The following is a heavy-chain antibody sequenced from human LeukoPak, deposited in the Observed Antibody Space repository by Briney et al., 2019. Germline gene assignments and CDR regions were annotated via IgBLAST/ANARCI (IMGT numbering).Heavy chain of an antibody. CDR3: AKDLLTGSGSGWFYYYGMDV. D-gene: IGHD6-19*01. CDR2: ISGSGGST. V-gene: IGHV3-23*01. Sequence: PGGSLRLSCAASGFTFSSYPMTWVRQAPGKGLEWVSAISGSGGSTYYADSVKGRFTISRDNSKNTPYLQMNSLRAEDTAVYYCAKDLLTGSGSGWFYYYGMDVWGQGTTVTVSS. J-gene: IGHJ6*02. CDR1: GFTFSSYP.